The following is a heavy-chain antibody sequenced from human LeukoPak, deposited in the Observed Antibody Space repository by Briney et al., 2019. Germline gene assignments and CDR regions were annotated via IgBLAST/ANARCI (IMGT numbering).Heavy chain of an antibody. CDR3: ARDLGDGFWSGYFDH. D-gene: IGHD3-3*01. V-gene: IGHV4-61*02. CDR2: IYSSGGT. CDR1: GGSISSGSYY. J-gene: IGHJ4*02. Sequence: ASETLSLTCTVSGGSISSGSYYWSWIRQPAGKGLERIGRIYSSGGTDYNPSLKSRLTISVDASKKQFSLKLSSVTAADTAVYYCARDLGDGFWSGYFDHWGQGTLVTVSS.